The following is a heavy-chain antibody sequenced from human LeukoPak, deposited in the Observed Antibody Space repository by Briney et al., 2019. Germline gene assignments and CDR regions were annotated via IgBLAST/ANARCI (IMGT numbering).Heavy chain of an antibody. J-gene: IGHJ4*02. Sequence: GGSLRLSCVASGFTFNSYAMSWVRQAPGKGLEWVSVISGSGDSTHYADSGKGRFTISRDNSKNTLYLQMNSLSAEDTAVYYCVKDLEAAYSAYGSPITFDCWGQGTLVTVSS. CDR3: VKDLEAAYSAYGSPITFDC. V-gene: IGHV3-23*01. CDR1: GFTFNSYA. CDR2: ISGSGDST. D-gene: IGHD5-12*01.